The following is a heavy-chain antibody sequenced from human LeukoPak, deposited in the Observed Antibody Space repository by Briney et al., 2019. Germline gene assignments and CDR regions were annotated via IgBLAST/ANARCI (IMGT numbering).Heavy chain of an antibody. J-gene: IGHJ6*03. D-gene: IGHD2-15*01. V-gene: IGHV1-69*05. CDR3: ARGYSGYGNHCSGGSCYYYYYMDV. CDR1: GYTFTSYG. CDR2: IIPIFGTA. Sequence: SVKVSCKASGYTFTSYGISWVRQAPGQGLEWMGRIIPIFGTANYAQKFQGRVTITTDESTSTAYMELSSLRSEDTAVYYCARGYSGYGNHCSGGSCYYYYYMDVWGKGTTVTVSS.